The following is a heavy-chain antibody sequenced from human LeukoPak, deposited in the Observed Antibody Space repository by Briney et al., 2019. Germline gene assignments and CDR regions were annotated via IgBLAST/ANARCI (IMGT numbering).Heavy chain of an antibody. D-gene: IGHD3-3*01. Sequence: SETLSLTCTVSGGSISSGSYYWSWIRQPAGKGLEWIGRIYTSGSTNYNPSLKSRVTISVDTSKNQFSLKLSSVTAADTAVYYCARGSTGTIFYYYYYMDVWGKGTTVTVSS. CDR1: GGSISSGSYY. CDR3: ARGSTGTIFYYYYYMDV. J-gene: IGHJ6*03. CDR2: IYTSGST. V-gene: IGHV4-61*02.